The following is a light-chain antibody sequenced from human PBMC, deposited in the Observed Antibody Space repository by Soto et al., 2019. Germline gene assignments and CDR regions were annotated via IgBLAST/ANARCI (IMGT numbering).Light chain of an antibody. V-gene: IGKV3-20*01. J-gene: IGKJ1*01. CDR2: AAS. CDR1: HSVTSNY. CDR3: QPYGSSPQT. Sequence: EIVLTQSPGTLSLSPEERATLSCRASHSVTSNYLAWYQQKPGQAPRLLIYAASGRASGIPDRFSGSGSGTDFILTISRLEPQDFAVYYCQPYGSSPQTFGQGTRVDIK.